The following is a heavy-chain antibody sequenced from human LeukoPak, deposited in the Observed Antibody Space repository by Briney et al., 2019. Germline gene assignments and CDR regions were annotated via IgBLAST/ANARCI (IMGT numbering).Heavy chain of an antibody. Sequence: GGSLRLSCAASGFAFSSHWMHWVRRPLGKGLVWVSHINPDARTTTYADSVKGRFTISGDNAQNTLYLQMNSLRAEDTAVYYCARGTALQDYWGQGTLVTVSS. CDR2: INPDARTT. D-gene: IGHD2/OR15-2a*01. V-gene: IGHV3-74*01. CDR3: ARGTALQDY. J-gene: IGHJ4*02. CDR1: GFAFSSHW.